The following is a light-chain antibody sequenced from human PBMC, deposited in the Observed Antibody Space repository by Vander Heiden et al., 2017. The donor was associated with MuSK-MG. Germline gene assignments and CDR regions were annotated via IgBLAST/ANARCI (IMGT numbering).Light chain of an antibody. J-gene: IGKJ2*01. CDR2: GAS. CDR3: QRSNKRPTYT. V-gene: IGKV3D-15*01. Sequence: EIVLTQSPATLSLSPGERATLSCRASQTFSSNLAWYQQKPGQAPSLLIYGASTRATGIPSRFSGSACAKDFPLTISRQQTEAFAVYYCQRSNKRPTYTFGQGTKLEIK. CDR1: QTFSSN.